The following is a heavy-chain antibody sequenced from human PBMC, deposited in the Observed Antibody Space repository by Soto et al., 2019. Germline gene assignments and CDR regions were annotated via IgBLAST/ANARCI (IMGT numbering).Heavy chain of an antibody. CDR3: ARVSEYCSGGSCYSGKTYYYYGMDV. D-gene: IGHD2-15*01. Sequence: GGSLRLSCAASGFTFSSYSMNWVRQAPGKGLEWVSYISSSSSTIYYADSVKGRFTISRDNAKNSLYLQMNSLRDEETAVYYCARVSEYCSGGSCYSGKTYYYYGMDVWGQGTTVTVSS. CDR1: GFTFSSYS. CDR2: ISSSSSTI. V-gene: IGHV3-48*02. J-gene: IGHJ6*02.